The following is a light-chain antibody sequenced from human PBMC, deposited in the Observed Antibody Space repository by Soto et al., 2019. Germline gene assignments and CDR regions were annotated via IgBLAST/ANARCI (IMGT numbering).Light chain of an antibody. J-gene: IGKJ4*01. V-gene: IGKV1-33*01. CDR1: QDISNF. CDR2: DAS. Sequence: DIQMTQSPPSLSASVGDRVTITCQASQDISNFLNWYQQKPGKAPKLLIFDASDLETGVPSRFSGSGSGTHFTFTISSLRPEDIATYYCQQYSSSPLTFGGGTKVEIK. CDR3: QQYSSSPLT.